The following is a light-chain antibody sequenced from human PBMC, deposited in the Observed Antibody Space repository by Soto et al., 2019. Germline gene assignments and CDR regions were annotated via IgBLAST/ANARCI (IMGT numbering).Light chain of an antibody. J-gene: IGLJ2*01. CDR3: SSYSISSTLGV. V-gene: IGLV2-14*01. Sequence: QSALTQPASVSGSPGQSITISCTGTSSDVGSYNDVSWYQQHPGKAPKLMIYDVSNRPSGVSNRFSGSKSGNTASLTISGLRAEDEADYYCSSYSISSTLGVFGGGTKLTVL. CDR2: DVS. CDR1: SSDVGSYND.